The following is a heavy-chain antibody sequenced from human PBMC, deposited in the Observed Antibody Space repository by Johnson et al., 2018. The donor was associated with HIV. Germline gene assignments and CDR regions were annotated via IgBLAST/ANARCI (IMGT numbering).Heavy chain of an antibody. CDR2: ISGSCGST. CDR3: AKHRVAAAGYDAFDI. J-gene: IGHJ3*02. D-gene: IGHD6-13*01. Sequence: VQLLESGGGLVQPGGSLRLSCAASGFTFSSYAMSWVRQAPGKGLEWVSSISGSCGSTYYADSVKGRFTVSRDKSKYTLYLQVNSLRAEDTAVYYCAKHRVAAAGYDAFDIWGQGTMVTVSS. V-gene: IGHV3-23*01. CDR1: GFTFSSYA.